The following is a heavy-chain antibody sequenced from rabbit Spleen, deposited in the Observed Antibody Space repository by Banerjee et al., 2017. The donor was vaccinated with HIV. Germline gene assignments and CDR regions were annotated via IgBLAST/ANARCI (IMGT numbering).Heavy chain of an antibody. D-gene: IGHD8-1*01. Sequence: QEQLVESGGGLVRPEGSLKLSCTASGFSFSNKAVMCWVRQAPGKGLEWIACIYVGSSGNTYSATWAKGRFTISKTSSTTVTLQMTSLTAADTATYFCARDTGTSFSTYGMDLWGPGTLVTVS. CDR3: ARDTGTSFSTYGMDL. CDR1: GFSFSNKAV. V-gene: IGHV1S45*01. CDR2: IYVGSSGNT. J-gene: IGHJ6*01.